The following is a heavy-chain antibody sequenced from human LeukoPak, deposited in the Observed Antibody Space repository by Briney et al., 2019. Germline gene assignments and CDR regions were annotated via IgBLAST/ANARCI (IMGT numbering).Heavy chain of an antibody. D-gene: IGHD5-18*01. J-gene: IGHJ4*02. Sequence: SETLSLTCAVYGGSFSGYYWSWIRQPPGKGLEWIGGINHSGSTNYNPSLKSRVTISVDTSKNQFSLKLSSVTAADTAVYYCARGTKIQLWLNFDYWGQGTLVTVSS. CDR1: GGSFSGYY. V-gene: IGHV4-34*01. CDR2: INHSGST. CDR3: ARGTKIQLWLNFDY.